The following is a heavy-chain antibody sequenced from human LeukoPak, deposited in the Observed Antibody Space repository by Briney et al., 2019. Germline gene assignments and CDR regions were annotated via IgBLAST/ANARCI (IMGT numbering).Heavy chain of an antibody. D-gene: IGHD5-18*01. CDR2: IIPILGIA. V-gene: IGHV1-69*04. CDR1: GGTFSSYA. J-gene: IGHJ6*02. CDR3: ARKSADTAMVRGYYYYGMDV. Sequence: SVKVSCKASGGTFSSYAISRVRQAPGQGLEWMGRIIPILGIANYAQKFQGRVTITADKSTSTAYMELSSLRSENTAVYYCARKSADTAMVRGYYYYGMDVWGQGTTVTVSS.